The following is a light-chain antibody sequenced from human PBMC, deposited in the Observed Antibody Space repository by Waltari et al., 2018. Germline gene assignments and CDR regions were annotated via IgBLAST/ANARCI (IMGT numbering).Light chain of an antibody. CDR3: QQYYSTPYT. CDR2: WAS. CDR1: QSVLYSSNNKNY. J-gene: IGKJ2*01. Sequence: DIVMTQSPDSLAVYLGETATLNRKSSQSVLYSSNNKNYLAWYQQKPGQPPKLLIYWASTRESGVPDRFSGSGSGTDFTLTISSLQAEDVAVYYCQQYYSTPYTFGQGTKLEIK. V-gene: IGKV4-1*01.